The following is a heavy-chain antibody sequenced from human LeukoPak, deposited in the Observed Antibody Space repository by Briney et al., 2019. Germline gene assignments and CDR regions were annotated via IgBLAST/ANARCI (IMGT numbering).Heavy chain of an antibody. V-gene: IGHV4-59*11. CDR3: VRTNPWGLTYYFDY. Sequence: KPSETLSLTCTVSGGSIKSHFWSWVRQPPGKRLEWIGYIFHSGSTSYNPSLKSRVTISVDTSKNQFSLRLTSVTAADTAVYYCVRTNPWGLTYYFDYWGQGTLVTVSS. CDR1: GGSIKSHF. J-gene: IGHJ4*02. CDR2: IFHSGST. D-gene: IGHD7-27*01.